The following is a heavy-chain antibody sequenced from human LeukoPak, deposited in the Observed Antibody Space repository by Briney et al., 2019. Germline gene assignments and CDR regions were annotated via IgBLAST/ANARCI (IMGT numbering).Heavy chain of an antibody. D-gene: IGHD4-17*01. J-gene: IGHJ5*02. CDR3: ARVYFYGDYNWFDP. CDR1: GFTFDDYG. Sequence: GGSLRLSCAASGFTFDDYGMSWVRQAPGKGLEWVSGINRNGDSTGYADSVEGRFTISRDNAKNSLYLQMDSLRAEDTALYYCARVYFYGDYNWFDPWGQGTLVTVSS. V-gene: IGHV3-20*04. CDR2: INRNGDST.